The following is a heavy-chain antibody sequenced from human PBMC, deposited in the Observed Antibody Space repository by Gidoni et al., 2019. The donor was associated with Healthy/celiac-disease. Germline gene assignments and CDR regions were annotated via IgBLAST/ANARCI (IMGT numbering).Heavy chain of an antibody. V-gene: IGHV3-30-3*01. CDR1: GFTFSSYA. J-gene: IGHJ4*02. Sequence: QVQLVESGGGVVQPGRSLRLSCAASGFTFSSYAMPWVRQAPGKGLEWVAVISYDGSNKYYADSVKGRFTISRDNSKNTLYLQMNSLRAEDTAVYYCAPTPDILTGYYNYWGQGTLVTVSS. D-gene: IGHD3-9*01. CDR3: APTPDILTGYYNY. CDR2: ISYDGSNK.